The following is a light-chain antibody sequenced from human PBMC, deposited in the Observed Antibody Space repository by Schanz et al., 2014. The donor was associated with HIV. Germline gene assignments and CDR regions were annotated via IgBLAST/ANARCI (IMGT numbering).Light chain of an antibody. CDR3: QQYNSYLYT. V-gene: IGKV1-9*01. Sequence: DIQLTQSPSFLSASVGDRVTITCRASQGISSYLAWFQQKPGKGPKVLIYAASTLQSGVSSRFSGSGSGTEFTLTITSLQPEDFATYYCQQYNSYLYTXXQGTKLEIK. CDR1: QGISSY. CDR2: AAS. J-gene: IGKJ2*01.